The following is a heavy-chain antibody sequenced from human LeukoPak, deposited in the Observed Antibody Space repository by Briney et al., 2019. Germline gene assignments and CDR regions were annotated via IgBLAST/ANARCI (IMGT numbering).Heavy chain of an antibody. V-gene: IGHV3-30*18. CDR1: GFTFSSYG. CDR2: ISYDGSNK. Sequence: PGRSLRLSCAASGFTFSSYGMHWVRQAPGKGLEWVAVISYDGSNKYYADSVKGRFTISRDNSKNTLYLQMNSLRAEDTAVYYCANDPYCSGGSCRPSYFDYWGQGTLVTVSS. CDR3: ANDPYCSGGSCRPSYFDY. D-gene: IGHD2-15*01. J-gene: IGHJ4*02.